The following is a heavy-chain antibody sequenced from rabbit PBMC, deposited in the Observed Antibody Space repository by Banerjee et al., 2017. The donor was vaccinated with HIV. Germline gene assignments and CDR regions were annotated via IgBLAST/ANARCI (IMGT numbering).Heavy chain of an antibody. J-gene: IGHJ4*01. CDR1: GFDFGGYG. Sequence: QEQLVESGGGLVQPGGSLKLSCKASGFDFGGYGVSWVRQAPGKGLEWIGYIDPVFGTTYYASWVNGRFTISRHNGQNTLYLQLNSLTAADTATYFCARDSGGVPDFTLWGPGTLVTVS. CDR3: ARDSGGVPDFTL. CDR2: IDPVFGTT. D-gene: IGHD1-1*01. V-gene: IGHV1S47*01.